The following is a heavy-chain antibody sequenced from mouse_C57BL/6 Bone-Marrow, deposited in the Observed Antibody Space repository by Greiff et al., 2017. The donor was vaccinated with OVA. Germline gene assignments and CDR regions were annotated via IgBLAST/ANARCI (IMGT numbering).Heavy chain of an antibody. CDR1: GYTFTSYW. V-gene: IGHV1-53*01. CDR2: INPSNGGT. CDR3: ANPYDRYAIDY. Sequence: VQLQQPGPELVKPGASVKLSCKASGYTFTSYWMHWVKQRPGLGLEWIGSINPSNGGTNYNEKFKSKATLTVDKPSSTAYMQLSSLTSEDSAVYSCANPYDRYAIDYWGQGTSVTVSS. D-gene: IGHD2-12*01. J-gene: IGHJ4*01.